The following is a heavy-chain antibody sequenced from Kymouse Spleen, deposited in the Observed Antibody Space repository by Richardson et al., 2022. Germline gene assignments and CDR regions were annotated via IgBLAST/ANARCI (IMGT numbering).Heavy chain of an antibody. D-gene: IGHD3-10*01. J-gene: IGHJ6*02. CDR3: ARGPMVRGPPYYYYGMDV. V-gene: IGHV3-21*03. CDR1: GFTFSSYS. Sequence: EVQLVESGGGLVKPGGSLRLSCAASGFTFSSYSMNWVRQAPGKGLEWVSSISSSSSYIYYADSVKGRFTISRDNAKNSLYLQMNSLRAEDTAVYYCARGPMVRGPPYYYYGMDVWGQGTTVTVSS. CDR2: ISSSSSYI.